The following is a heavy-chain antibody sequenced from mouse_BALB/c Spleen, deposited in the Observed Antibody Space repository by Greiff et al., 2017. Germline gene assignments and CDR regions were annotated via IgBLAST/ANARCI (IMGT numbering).Heavy chain of an antibody. Sequence: DVKLVESGGGLVKPGGSLKLSCAASGFTFSDYYMYWVRQTPEKRLEWVATISDGGSYTYYPDSVKGRFTISRDNAKNNLYLQMSSLKSEDTAMYYCARHYGYPFAYWGQGTLVTVSA. CDR3: ARHYGYPFAY. CDR1: GFTFSDYY. V-gene: IGHV5-4*02. CDR2: ISDGGSYT. D-gene: IGHD2-2*01. J-gene: IGHJ3*01.